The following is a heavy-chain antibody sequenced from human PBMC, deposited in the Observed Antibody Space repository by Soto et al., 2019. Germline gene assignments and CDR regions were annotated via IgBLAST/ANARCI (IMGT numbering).Heavy chain of an antibody. Sequence: GASVKVSCKASGYTFTGYYIHWVRQAPGQGLEWMGWIIPGSGGTKYAQKFQGRVTMTRDTSIDTAYLELTGLTSDDTATYYCARKHSLDYIRWGLDPWGQGTLVTVSS. D-gene: IGHD4-4*01. V-gene: IGHV1-2*02. CDR1: GYTFTGYY. CDR3: ARKHSLDYIRWGLDP. J-gene: IGHJ5*02. CDR2: IIPGSGGT.